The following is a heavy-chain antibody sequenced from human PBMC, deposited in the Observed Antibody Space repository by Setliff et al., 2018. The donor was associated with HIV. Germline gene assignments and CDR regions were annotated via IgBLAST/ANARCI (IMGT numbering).Heavy chain of an antibody. Sequence: SETLSLTCTISGGSFGVYRWSWIRQSAGRGLEWIGRIDSSGTTDYKPSLKGRVAISADTSGNQFSLRVTSVTAADTAVYFCARDRHSSGLGSYGPWGPGILVTVSS. CDR1: GGSFGVYR. CDR2: IDSSGTT. CDR3: ARDRHSSGLGSYGP. J-gene: IGHJ5*02. V-gene: IGHV4-4*07. D-gene: IGHD3-10*01.